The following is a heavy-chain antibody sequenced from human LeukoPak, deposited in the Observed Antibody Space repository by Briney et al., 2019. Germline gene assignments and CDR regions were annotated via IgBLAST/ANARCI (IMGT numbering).Heavy chain of an antibody. Sequence: ASVKVSCKASGYTFTGYYMHWVRQAPGQGLEWMGRINPNSGGANYAQKFQVRVTMTRDTSISTAYMELSRLRSDDTAVYYCARDWTTVTTSTSGYYYYYMDVWGKGTTVTVSS. D-gene: IGHD4-17*01. CDR2: INPNSGGA. CDR1: GYTFTGYY. J-gene: IGHJ6*03. CDR3: ARDWTTVTTSTSGYYYYYMDV. V-gene: IGHV1-2*06.